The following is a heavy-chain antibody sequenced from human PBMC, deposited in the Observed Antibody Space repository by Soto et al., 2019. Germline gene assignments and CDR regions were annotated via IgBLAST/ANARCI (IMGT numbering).Heavy chain of an antibody. Sequence: SETLSLTCAVYGGSFSGYYWSWIRQPPGKGLEWIGEINHSGSTNYNPSLESRVTISVDTSKNQFSLKLSSVTAADTAVYYCARDAGIASLGWFDPWGQGTLVTVSS. J-gene: IGHJ5*02. CDR2: INHSGST. D-gene: IGHD6-13*01. V-gene: IGHV4-34*01. CDR1: GGSFSGYY. CDR3: ARDAGIASLGWFDP.